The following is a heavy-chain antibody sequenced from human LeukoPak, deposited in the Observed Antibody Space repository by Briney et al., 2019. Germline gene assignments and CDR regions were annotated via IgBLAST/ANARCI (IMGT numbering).Heavy chain of an antibody. CDR1: GFTFSDYY. CDR3: ARKLSGVPAASDY. V-gene: IGHV3-11*06. D-gene: IGHD2-2*01. J-gene: IGHJ4*02. CDR2: ISSSSSYT. Sequence: GGSLRLSCAASGFTFSDYYMSWIRRAPGKGLEWVSYISSSSSYTNYADSVKGRFTISRDNAKNSLYLQMNSLRAEDTAVYYCARKLSGVPAASDYWGQGTLVTVSS.